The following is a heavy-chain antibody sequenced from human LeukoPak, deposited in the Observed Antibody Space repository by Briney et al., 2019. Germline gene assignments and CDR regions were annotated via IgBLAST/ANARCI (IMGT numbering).Heavy chain of an antibody. V-gene: IGHV1-18*01. CDR2: ISTYDDNI. J-gene: IGHJ4*02. D-gene: IGHD3-9*01. CDR1: GYTFTTYG. CDR3: ARETHSNILTGTDY. Sequence: ASVKVSCKASGYTFTTYGLSWVRQAPGQGLEWLGWISTYDDNIKYAQSLQGRLTLTIDTSTSTAYMELRSLTSDDTAVYYCARETHSNILTGTDYWRPGTLVTVSS.